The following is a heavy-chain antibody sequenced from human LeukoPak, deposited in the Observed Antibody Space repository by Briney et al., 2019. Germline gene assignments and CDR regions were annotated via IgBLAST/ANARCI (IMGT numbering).Heavy chain of an antibody. J-gene: IGHJ3*02. V-gene: IGHV4-59*08. CDR1: GDSIGSYF. D-gene: IGHD1-26*01. Sequence: PSETLSLTCTVSGDSIGSYFWSWIRQPPGNGLEWIGYNGGSTNYNPSLKTRLTILLDRCKNQFSMKRSSVTAADTAIYYCARGRGYGGNYLRSFDIWGQGTMVTVSS. CDR2: NGGST. CDR3: ARGRGYGGNYLRSFDI.